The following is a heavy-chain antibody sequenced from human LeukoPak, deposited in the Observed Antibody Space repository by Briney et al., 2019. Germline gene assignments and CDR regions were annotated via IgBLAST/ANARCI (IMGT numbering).Heavy chain of an antibody. J-gene: IGHJ4*02. CDR1: GGSISSSNW. Sequence: SETLSLTCAVSGGSISSSNWWSWVRQPPGKGLEWIGEIYHSGSTNYNPSLKSRVTISADKSKNQFSLKLSSVTAADTAVYYCASTSTQQLVPFDYWGQGTLVTVSS. CDR3: ASTSTQQLVPFDY. V-gene: IGHV4-4*02. D-gene: IGHD6-13*01. CDR2: IYHSGST.